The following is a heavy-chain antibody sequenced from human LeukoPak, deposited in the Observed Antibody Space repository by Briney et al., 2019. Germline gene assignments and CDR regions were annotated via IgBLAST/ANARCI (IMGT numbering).Heavy chain of an antibody. CDR2: IGSSGSST. D-gene: IGHD6-13*01. J-gene: IGHJ4*02. Sequence: GGSLRLSRAASGFTFRNYAMSWVRQAPGKGLEWVSAIGSSGSSTYYADSVKGRFTISRDNSKDTLYLQMNSLRAEDTAVYYCAKRERERISWYFFDYWGQGTLVTVSS. CDR3: AKRERERISWYFFDY. CDR1: GFTFRNYA. V-gene: IGHV3-23*01.